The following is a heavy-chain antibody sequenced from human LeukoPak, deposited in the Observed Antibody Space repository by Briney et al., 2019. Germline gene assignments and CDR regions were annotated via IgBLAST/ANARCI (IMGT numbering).Heavy chain of an antibody. D-gene: IGHD3-22*01. J-gene: IGHJ4*02. V-gene: IGHV3-7*01. Sequence: GGSLRLSCAASGFTFSSYWMSWVRQAPGKGLEWVANIKQDGSGKYYVDSVKGRFTISRDNAKNSLYLQMNSLRAEDTAVYYCARETYYYDSSGYYYVGDFDYWGQGTLVTVSS. CDR1: GFTFSSYW. CDR3: ARETYYYDSSGYYYVGDFDY. CDR2: IKQDGSGK.